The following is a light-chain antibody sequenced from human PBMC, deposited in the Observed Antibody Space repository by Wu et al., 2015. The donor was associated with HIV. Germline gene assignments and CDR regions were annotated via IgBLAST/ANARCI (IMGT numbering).Light chain of an antibody. CDR1: QTVTSNY. CDR2: HSS. CDR3: QQYGSTWT. Sequence: EIVLTQSPDTLYLSPGERATLSCRASQTVTSNYLAWYQHKPGQAPRLLIYHSSTRATGISDRFSGSGSGTDFTLTVDRLEPEDFAVYYCQQYGSTWTFGQGTKVEIK. V-gene: IGKV3-20*01. J-gene: IGKJ1*01.